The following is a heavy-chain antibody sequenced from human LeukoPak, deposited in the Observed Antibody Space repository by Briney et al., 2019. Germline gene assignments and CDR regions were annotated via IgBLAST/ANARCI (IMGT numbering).Heavy chain of an antibody. CDR1: GFTFSSYA. D-gene: IGHD6-19*01. Sequence: GGSLRLSCAASGFTFSSYAMHWVRQAPGKGLEWVAVISYDGSNKYYADSVKGRFTISRDNAKNSLYLQMNSLRAEDTAVYYCARGGVAGNWFDPWGQGTLVTVSS. J-gene: IGHJ5*02. CDR2: ISYDGSNK. CDR3: ARGGVAGNWFDP. V-gene: IGHV3-30*04.